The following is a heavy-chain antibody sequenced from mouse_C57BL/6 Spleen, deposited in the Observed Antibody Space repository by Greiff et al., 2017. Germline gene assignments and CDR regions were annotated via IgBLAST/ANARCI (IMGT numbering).Heavy chain of an antibody. J-gene: IGHJ2*01. CDR3: ARNKGLAEDYFDY. V-gene: IGHV2-2*01. D-gene: IGHD1-1*01. CDR2: IWSGGST. CDR1: GFSLTSYG. Sequence: VHLVESGPGLVQPSQSLSITCTVSGFSLTSYGVHWVRQSPGKGLEWLGVIWSGGSTDYNAAFISRLSISKDNSKSQVFFKMNSLQADDTAIYYCARNKGLAEDYFDYWGQGTTLTVSS.